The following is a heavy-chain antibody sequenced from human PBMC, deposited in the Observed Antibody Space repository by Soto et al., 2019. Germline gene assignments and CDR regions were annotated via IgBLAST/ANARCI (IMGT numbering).Heavy chain of an antibody. CDR3: YINGF. CDR2: FYHVGST. CDR1: GGSVSSTQW. Sequence: PSETLSLTCAVSGGSVSSTQWWTWVRQAPGKGLEWLGDFYHVGSTKYNPALKSRVTMSVDKSKNHFSLNLNSVTAADTAVYYCYINGFWGQGTLVTVSS. D-gene: IGHD2-8*01. J-gene: IGHJ1*01. V-gene: IGHV4-4*02.